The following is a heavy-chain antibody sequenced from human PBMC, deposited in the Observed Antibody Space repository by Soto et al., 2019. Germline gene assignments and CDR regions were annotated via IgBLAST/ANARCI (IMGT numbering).Heavy chain of an antibody. CDR1: EFTFSSYA. D-gene: IGHD2-2*02. CDR2: ISGSGGST. V-gene: IGHV3-23*01. CDR3: AKGVVPGAIVWFDP. J-gene: IGHJ5*02. Sequence: GGSLRLPCAASEFTFSSYAMSWARQAPGKGLEWVSTISGSGGSTYYADSVKGRFTISRDSSKNTLYLQMSSLRAEDTAVYFCAKGVVPGAIVWFDPWGQGTLVTVSS.